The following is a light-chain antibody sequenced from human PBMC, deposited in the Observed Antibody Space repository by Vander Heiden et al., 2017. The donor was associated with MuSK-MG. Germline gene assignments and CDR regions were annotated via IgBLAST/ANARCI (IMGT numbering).Light chain of an antibody. V-gene: IGKV1-9*01. CDR1: QGISSY. CDR3: QQLNSSPYT. J-gene: IGKJ2*01. CDR2: AAS. Sequence: DIQLTQSPSFLSASVGDRVTITCRASQGISSYLAWYQQKPGKAPKLLIYAASTLQSGVPSRFSGSGSGTEFTLTISSLQPEAFATYYCQQLNSSPYTFGQGTKLEIK.